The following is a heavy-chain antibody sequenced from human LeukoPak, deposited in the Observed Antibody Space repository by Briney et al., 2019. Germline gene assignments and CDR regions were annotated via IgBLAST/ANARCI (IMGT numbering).Heavy chain of an antibody. J-gene: IGHJ3*02. Sequence: GGSLRLSCAASGFTFSSYSMNWVRQAPGKGLEWVSYISSSSSTIYYAASVKGRFTISRDNAKNSLYLQMNSLRAEDTDVYYCARDDSSGSDAFDIWGQGTMVTVSS. V-gene: IGHV3-48*01. D-gene: IGHD3-22*01. CDR3: ARDDSSGSDAFDI. CDR2: ISSSSSTI. CDR1: GFTFSSYS.